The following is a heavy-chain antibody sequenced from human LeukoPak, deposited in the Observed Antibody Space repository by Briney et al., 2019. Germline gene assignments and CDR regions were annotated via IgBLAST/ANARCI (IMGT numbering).Heavy chain of an antibody. V-gene: IGHV3-23*01. D-gene: IGHD2-2*01. CDR1: GFTLNNYV. CDR3: AASLPNIVVVPATKGPFGY. J-gene: IGHJ4*02. CDR2: ISGSGGNI. Sequence: GGSLRLSCAAPGFTLNNYVMSWVRQAPGKGLEWVSGISGSGGNIHYADSVKGRFTISRDNSKNTLYLQMNSLRAEDTAVYYCAASLPNIVVVPATKGPFGYWGQGALVTVSS.